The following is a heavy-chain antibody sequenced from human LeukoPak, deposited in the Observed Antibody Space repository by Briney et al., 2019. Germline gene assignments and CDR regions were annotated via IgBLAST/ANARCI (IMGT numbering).Heavy chain of an antibody. CDR1: GGTFSSYA. CDR3: ATVPRYGNDY. J-gene: IGHJ4*02. V-gene: IGHV1-24*01. D-gene: IGHD4-17*01. Sequence: ASVTVSCKASGGTFSSYAISWVRQAPGKGLEWMGGFDPEDGETIYAQKFQGRVTMTEDTSTDTAYMELSSLRSEDTAVYYCATVPRYGNDYWGQGTLVTVSS. CDR2: FDPEDGET.